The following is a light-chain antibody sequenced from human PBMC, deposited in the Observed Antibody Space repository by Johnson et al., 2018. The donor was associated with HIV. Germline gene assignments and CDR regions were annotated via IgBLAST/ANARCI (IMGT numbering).Light chain of an antibody. CDR3: GTWDTRLSVVYV. V-gene: IGLV1-51*02. Sequence: QSVLTQPPSVSAAPGQKVTIPCSGSSSNIGKNSVSWYQQLPGTAPKLLIYESNKRPSGIPDRFSGSKSGTSATLGITGLQTGDEADYYCGTWDTRLSVVYVFVSGTKVPVL. CDR2: ESN. CDR1: SSNIGKNS. J-gene: IGLJ1*01.